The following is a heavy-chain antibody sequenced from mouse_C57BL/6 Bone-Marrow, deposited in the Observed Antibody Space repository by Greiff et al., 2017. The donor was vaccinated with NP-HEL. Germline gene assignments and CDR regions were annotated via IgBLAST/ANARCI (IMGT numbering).Heavy chain of an antibody. Sequence: QVQLQQPGAELVMPGASVKLSCKASGYTFTSYWMHWVKQRPGQGLEWIGEIDPSDSYTNYNQKFKGKSTLTVDKSSSTAYMQLSSLSSEDSAVYYWAREILRFPRYWYFDVWGKGTTVTVSS. CDR1: GYTFTSYW. J-gene: IGHJ1*03. CDR3: AREILRFPRYWYFDV. CDR2: IDPSDSYT. V-gene: IGHV1-69*01. D-gene: IGHD1-1*01.